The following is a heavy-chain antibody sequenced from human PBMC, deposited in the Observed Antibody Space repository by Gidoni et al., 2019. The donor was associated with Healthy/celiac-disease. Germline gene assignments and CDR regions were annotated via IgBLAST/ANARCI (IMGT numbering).Heavy chain of an antibody. Sequence: QVQRVQAGAEVKNPGASVKVSCKASGYTFTSYDIHWVLQATGQGLEWMGWMTTNSGNTGYAQKFQGRVTMTRNTSLSTAYMELSSLRSEDTAVYYCARVNYYGSGSYYAYYLDYWCQGTLVTVSS. V-gene: IGHV1-8*01. CDR1: GYTFTSYD. CDR3: ARVNYYGSGSYYAYYLDY. CDR2: MTTNSGNT. D-gene: IGHD3-10*01. J-gene: IGHJ4*02.